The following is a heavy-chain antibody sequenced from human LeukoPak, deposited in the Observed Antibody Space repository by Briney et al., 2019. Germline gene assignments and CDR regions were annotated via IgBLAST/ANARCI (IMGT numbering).Heavy chain of an antibody. CDR3: ARVDRMSPGPSRFPPTY. CDR1: GISVSSNY. V-gene: IGHV3-66*01. D-gene: IGHD2-2*01. J-gene: IGHJ4*02. CDR2: IYVDGST. Sequence: GGSLRLSCAASGISVSSNYMSWVRQAPGKGLQWVSVIYVDGSTYYADSVKGRITISRGNSKNTLYLQMNSLRAADTAVYYCARVDRMSPGPSRFPPTYWGQGTLVTVSS.